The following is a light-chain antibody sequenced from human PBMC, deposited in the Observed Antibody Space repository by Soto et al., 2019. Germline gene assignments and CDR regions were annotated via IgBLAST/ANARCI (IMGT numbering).Light chain of an antibody. Sequence: EILLTQSPGSLSVFPGERASLSCRASQNVNNRLAWYQQKAGQAPRLLISGASSRATGIPDRFSGSGSGTDFTLTISRLEPEDFAVYYCQQYGSSGTFGQGTKVDIK. J-gene: IGKJ1*01. CDR1: QNVNNR. CDR2: GAS. CDR3: QQYGSSGT. V-gene: IGKV3-20*01.